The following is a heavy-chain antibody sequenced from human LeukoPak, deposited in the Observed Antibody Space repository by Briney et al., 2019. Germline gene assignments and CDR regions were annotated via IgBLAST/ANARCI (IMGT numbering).Heavy chain of an antibody. CDR2: ISITSSHI. CDR1: GFSLITDN. D-gene: IGHD3-9*01. V-gene: IGHV3-21*06. J-gene: IGHJ4*02. CDR3: ARAPYDILTGYSPYYFES. Sequence: GGSLRLSCAASGFSLITDNINWGRQAPGKGLECVSSISITSSHIYYADSVKGRFTISRDNAKNSLYLQMNSMRAEDTAVYYCARAPYDILTGYSPYYFESWGQGTLVTVSS.